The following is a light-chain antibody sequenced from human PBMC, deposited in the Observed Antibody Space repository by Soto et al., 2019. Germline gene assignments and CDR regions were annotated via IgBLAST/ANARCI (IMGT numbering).Light chain of an antibody. V-gene: IGKV1D-12*01. Sequence: DIQMTQSPSSVSASVGDRATITCRASQGITNRLAWYQQKPGKAPKPLIYEASSLQSGVPSRIGGSGSGTDFTLTISSLQPEDFATYYCQQANSFPITFGQGTRLEIK. CDR2: EAS. CDR3: QQANSFPIT. J-gene: IGKJ5*01. CDR1: QGITNR.